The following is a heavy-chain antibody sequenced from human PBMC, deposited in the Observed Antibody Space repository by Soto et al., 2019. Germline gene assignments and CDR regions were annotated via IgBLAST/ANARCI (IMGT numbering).Heavy chain of an antibody. CDR1: GFTFRSYV. V-gene: IGHV3-30*19. D-gene: IGHD3-16*01. CDR3: ARWGTTGGLDV. CDR2: TSYDGSNK. J-gene: IGHJ4*02. Sequence: QVQLVESGGGVVQPGTSLRLSCVGSGFTFRSYVIHWVRQAPGKGLEWVALTSYDGSNKYYDASVKGRFTISRDNSRTTVDLQMDSLRLEDTALYYCARWGTTGGLDVWGQGTLVSVSS.